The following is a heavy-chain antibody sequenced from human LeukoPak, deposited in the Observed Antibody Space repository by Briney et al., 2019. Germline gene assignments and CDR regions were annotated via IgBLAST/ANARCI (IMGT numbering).Heavy chain of an antibody. CDR3: AGDNTGSIDH. J-gene: IGHJ4*02. CDR1: GFVFSNYW. V-gene: IGHV3-74*01. Sequence: GGSLRLSCTASGFVFSNYWMLWVRQAPGKGLEWVSLIQSDGSGTTYTDSMKGRFIISRDNAKNTLYLQMTSLTAEDTAVYYCAGDNTGSIDHWGQGTLVTVSS. CDR2: IQSDGSGT. D-gene: IGHD2-8*02.